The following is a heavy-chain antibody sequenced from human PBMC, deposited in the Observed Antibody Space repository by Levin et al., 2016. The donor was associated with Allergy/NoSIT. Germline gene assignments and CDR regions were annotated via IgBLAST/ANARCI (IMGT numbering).Heavy chain of an antibody. D-gene: IGHD3-22*01. J-gene: IGHJ4*02. Sequence: GESLKISCAASGFPFSSYAMHWVRQAPGKGLEYVSAISSNADITYYANSVKGRFTISRDNSKNTLYLQMGSLRAEDMAVYYCARSLSGYYDYWGQGTLVTVSS. CDR3: ARSLSGYYDY. V-gene: IGHV3-64*01. CDR2: ISSNADIT. CDR1: GFPFSSYA.